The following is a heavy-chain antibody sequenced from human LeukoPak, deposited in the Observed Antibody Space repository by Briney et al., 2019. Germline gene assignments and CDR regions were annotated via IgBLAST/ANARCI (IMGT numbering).Heavy chain of an antibody. CDR1: GFTVSSNY. Sequence: GGSLRLSCAASGFTVSSNYMSWVRQAPGKGLGWVSVIYSGGSTYYADSVKGRFTISRDNSKNTLYLQMNSLRAEDTAVYYCAMSVKASSSWDYWGQGTLVTVSS. D-gene: IGHD6-6*01. J-gene: IGHJ4*02. CDR3: AMSVKASSSWDY. CDR2: IYSGGST. V-gene: IGHV3-66*01.